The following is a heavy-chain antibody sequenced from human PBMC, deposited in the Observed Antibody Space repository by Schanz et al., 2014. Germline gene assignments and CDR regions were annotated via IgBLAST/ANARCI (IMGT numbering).Heavy chain of an antibody. CDR3: VKDPDKYNWNDVEGMDV. V-gene: IGHV3-23*01. D-gene: IGHD1-1*01. CDR1: GFTVNNYA. Sequence: EVQLLESGGGLVQPGGSLRLSCTVSGFTVNNYAMNWVRQAPGRGLEWVSAISGSGGSTVYADSVKGRFTISRDNGKNSLYLPVKRLRVEDTAVDYCVKDPDKYNWNDVEGMDVWGPGTTVTVSS. CDR2: ISGSGGST. J-gene: IGHJ6*01.